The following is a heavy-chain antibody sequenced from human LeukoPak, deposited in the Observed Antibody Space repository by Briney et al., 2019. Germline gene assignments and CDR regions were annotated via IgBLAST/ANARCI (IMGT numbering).Heavy chain of an antibody. Sequence: GGSLRLSCVASGFSFGSYWMAWVRQAPGQGLEWVANMKHDGIEKYHVDSVKGRFTISRDNTKNSLYLHMSSLRVEDTAVYYCAREGREGYNYAALDFWGQGILSPFLQ. CDR1: GFSFGSYW. V-gene: IGHV3-7*05. CDR2: MKHDGIEK. D-gene: IGHD5-24*01. J-gene: IGHJ4*02. CDR3: AREGREGYNYAALDF.